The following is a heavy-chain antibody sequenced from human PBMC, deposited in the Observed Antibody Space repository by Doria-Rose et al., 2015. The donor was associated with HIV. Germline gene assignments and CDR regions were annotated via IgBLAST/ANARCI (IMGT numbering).Heavy chain of an antibody. D-gene: IGHD6-13*01. Sequence: SGPVLVKPTETLTLTCTVSGVSLSSPGMGVSWIRQPPGKALEWPANIFADDERSYKTSLKSRLTISRCTSRSQLAMTMTDMDPVDTATYYCARIKSSRWYHKYYFDFWGQGTLVIVSA. J-gene: IGHJ4*02. CDR1: GVSLSSPGMG. CDR2: IFADDER. CDR3: ARIKSSRWYHKYYFDF. V-gene: IGHV2-26*01.